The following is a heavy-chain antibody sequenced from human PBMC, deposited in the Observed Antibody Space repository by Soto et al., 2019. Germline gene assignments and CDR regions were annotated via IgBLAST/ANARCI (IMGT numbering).Heavy chain of an antibody. J-gene: IGHJ6*02. V-gene: IGHV3-30*18. CDR2: LSYDGSNK. CDR3: AQTRTVNKGNYYYYGMEV. CDR1: VFTFSSYG. D-gene: IGHD4-4*01. Sequence: PGGSLRLSCAASVFTFSSYGMHCVRQAPGKGLDWVAVLSYDGSNKYYADSVKGRFTISRDNSKNTLYLQMNSLRAEDTAVYYCAQTRTVNKGNYYYYGMEVWGQGTTVTVSS.